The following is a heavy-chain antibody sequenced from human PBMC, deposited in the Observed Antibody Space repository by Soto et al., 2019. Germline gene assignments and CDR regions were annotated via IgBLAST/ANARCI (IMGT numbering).Heavy chain of an antibody. CDR1: GFTFSVYS. Sequence: EVQLVASGGDLVQRGGSLRLSCVASGFTFSVYSMNWVRQAPGKGLEWFSYITSDTKTIKYADSVKGRFTISRDNAKNSVYLQMNSLRDEDTAVYYCARSVEGHFDYWGQGTVVTVSS. D-gene: IGHD6-19*01. CDR2: ITSDTKTI. V-gene: IGHV3-48*02. CDR3: ARSVEGHFDY. J-gene: IGHJ4*02.